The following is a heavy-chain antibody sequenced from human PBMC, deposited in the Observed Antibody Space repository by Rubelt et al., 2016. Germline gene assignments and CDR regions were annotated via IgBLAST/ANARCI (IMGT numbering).Heavy chain of an antibody. D-gene: IGHD5-24*01. Sequence: GRSLRLSCAASGFTFSSYAMHWVRQAPGKGLEWVAVISYDGSNKYYADSVKGRFTISRDNSKNTLYLQMNSLRAEDTAVYYCARVVSRRFDYWGQGTLVTVSS. CDR2: ISYDGSNK. CDR3: ARVVSRRFDY. V-gene: IGHV3-30*04. CDR1: GFTFSSYA. J-gene: IGHJ4*02.